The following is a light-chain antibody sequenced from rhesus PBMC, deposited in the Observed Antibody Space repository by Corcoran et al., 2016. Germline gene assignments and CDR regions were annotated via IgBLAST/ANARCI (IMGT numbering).Light chain of an antibody. Sequence: DIQMTQSPSSLSASVGDTVTSTCRASQGNSSGLAWYQPKPGKAPKLLIYKAASLQSGVPSRFSGSGSGTDFTLTIRSLQSEDFTTYYFHQYRSSPWTFGQGTKVEIQ. CDR1: QGNSSG. V-gene: IGKV1-22*01. CDR2: KAA. J-gene: IGKJ1*01. CDR3: HQYRSSPWT.